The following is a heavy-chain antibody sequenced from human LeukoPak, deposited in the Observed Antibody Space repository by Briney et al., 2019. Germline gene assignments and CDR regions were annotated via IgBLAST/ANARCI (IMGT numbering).Heavy chain of an antibody. CDR1: GFTFSRYG. CDR3: ARDSRQQLVRELDY. Sequence: GRSLRLSCAASGFTFSRYGMHWVRQAPGKGLEWVAVIWYDGSNKYYADSVKGRFTISRDNSKNTVYLQMNSLRAEDTAVYYCARDSRQQLVRELDYWGRGTLVTVSS. D-gene: IGHD6-13*01. V-gene: IGHV3-33*01. CDR2: IWYDGSNK. J-gene: IGHJ4*02.